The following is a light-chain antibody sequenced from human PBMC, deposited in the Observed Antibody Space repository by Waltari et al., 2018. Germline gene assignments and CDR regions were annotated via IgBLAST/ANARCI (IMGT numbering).Light chain of an antibody. Sequence: DIQLTQSPSTLSASVGDRVTITCRASQSISTWVAWYQQKPGKAPKLLIYAASNLESGVPSRFGVSGCGTAFSLTIVSLHPDDFAMYYCQQYNRYPVAFGQGPKLDIK. V-gene: IGKV1-5*03. J-gene: IGKJ2*01. CDR2: AAS. CDR3: QQYNRYPVA. CDR1: QSISTW.